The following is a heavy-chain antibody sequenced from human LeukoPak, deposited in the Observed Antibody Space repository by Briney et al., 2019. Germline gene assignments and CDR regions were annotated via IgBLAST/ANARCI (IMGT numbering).Heavy chain of an antibody. Sequence: PGGSLRLSCAASGFTFSSYTMNWVRQAPGKGLEWVSSISSSSYIYYADSVKGRFAISRDNAKNSLYLQMNSLRAEDTAVYYCARGVAVAGILWDWYFGLWGRGTLVTVSS. J-gene: IGHJ2*01. CDR1: GFTFSSYT. CDR2: ISSSSYI. V-gene: IGHV3-21*01. D-gene: IGHD6-19*01. CDR3: ARGVAVAGILWDWYFGL.